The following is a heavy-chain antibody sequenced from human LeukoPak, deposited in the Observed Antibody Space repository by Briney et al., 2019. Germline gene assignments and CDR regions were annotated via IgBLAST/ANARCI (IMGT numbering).Heavy chain of an antibody. CDR1: GFTFSSYA. D-gene: IGHD6-19*01. J-gene: IGHJ5*02. V-gene: IGHV3-64*01. CDR3: ARDACVNSSGWSDH. Sequence: GGSLRLSCAASGFTFSSYAMHWVRQAPGKGLEYVSAISSNGGSTYYANSVKGRFTISRDNSKNTLYLQMGSLRAEDMAVYYCARDACVNSSGWSDHWGQGTLVTVSS. CDR2: ISSNGGST.